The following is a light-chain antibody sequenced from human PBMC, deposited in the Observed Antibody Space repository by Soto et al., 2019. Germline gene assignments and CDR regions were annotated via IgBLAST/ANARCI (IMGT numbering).Light chain of an antibody. J-gene: IGKJ3*01. V-gene: IGKV3-15*01. CDR3: QQYYSSPLT. CDR1: QSVGPN. CDR2: HVS. Sequence: EIVLTQSPATLSVSPGDSATLSCRASQSVGPNLVWYQQRFGQSPRLLIYHVSTRATGVPARFSGSGSETEFTLTISSLQPEDVAVYYCQQYYSSPLTFGPGTRVDVK.